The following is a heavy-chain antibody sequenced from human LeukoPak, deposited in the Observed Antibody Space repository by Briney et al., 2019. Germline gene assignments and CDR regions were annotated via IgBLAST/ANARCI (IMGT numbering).Heavy chain of an antibody. CDR3: ARALGYCGSTKCNYGLDV. V-gene: IGHV4-30-4*01. CDR2: IYYSGST. J-gene: IGHJ6*02. Sequence: SQTLSLTCTVSGGSISSGDFYWSWIRQPPGKGLEWIGYIYYSGSTYYNPSLKSRVTISVDTSKNEFSLKLSSVTAADTAVYYCARALGYCGSTKCNYGLDVWGQGTTVTVSS. CDR1: GGSISSGDFY. D-gene: IGHD2-2*01.